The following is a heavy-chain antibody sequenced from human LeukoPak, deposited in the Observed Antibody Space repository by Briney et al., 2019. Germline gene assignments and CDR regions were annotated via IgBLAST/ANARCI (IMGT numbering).Heavy chain of an antibody. CDR2: IRYDESNK. CDR1: GFTFSGYD. CDR3: AKASAIDY. J-gene: IGHJ4*02. V-gene: IGHV3-30*02. Sequence: QPGGSLRLSCAASGFTFSGYDMHWVRQAPGKGLEWVAFIRYDESNKYYADSVKGRFTISRDNSKNTLYLQMNSLRPEDTAVYYCAKASAIDYWGQGTLVTVSS.